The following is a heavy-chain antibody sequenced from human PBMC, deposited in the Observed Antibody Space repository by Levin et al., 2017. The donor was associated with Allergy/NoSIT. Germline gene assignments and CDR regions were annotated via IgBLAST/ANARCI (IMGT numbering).Heavy chain of an antibody. D-gene: IGHD3-10*02. V-gene: IGHV1-2*02. CDR3: AREMFKYDY. J-gene: IGHJ4*02. CDR1: GYTFIGYY. Sequence: GESLKISCQASGYTFIGYYIHWVRQAPGQGLEWMGWVDPNSGVTRYAQKFQGRVTMTRDTSISTAYMELSSLRSDDTALYYCAREMFKYDYWGQGTMVTVSS. CDR2: VDPNSGVT.